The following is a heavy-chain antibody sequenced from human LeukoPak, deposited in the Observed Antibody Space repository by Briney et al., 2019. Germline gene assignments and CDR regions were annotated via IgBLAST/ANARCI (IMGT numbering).Heavy chain of an antibody. CDR3: AREGSSGWYLYAFDI. Sequence: GGSLRLSCAASGFTVSSNYMSWVRQAPGKGLEWVSVIYSGGSTYYADSVKGRFTISRDNAKNSLYLQMNSLRAEDTAVYYCAREGSSGWYLYAFDIWGQGTMVTVSS. J-gene: IGHJ3*02. V-gene: IGHV3-53*01. D-gene: IGHD6-19*01. CDR2: IYSGGST. CDR1: GFTVSSNY.